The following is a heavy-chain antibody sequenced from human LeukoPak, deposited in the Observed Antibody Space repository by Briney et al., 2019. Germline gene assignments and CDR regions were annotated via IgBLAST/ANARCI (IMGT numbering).Heavy chain of an antibody. D-gene: IGHD3-10*01. CDR1: GCSFTSYW. V-gene: IGHV5-51*01. Sequence: GESLQISCKGSGCSFTSYWIGWVRQVPGKGLEGMGIIYPGDSDTRYRPSFQGQVTISADKSISTAYLQWSSLKASDTAMYYCARHTGGFAGGYFDYWGQGTLVTVSS. J-gene: IGHJ4*02. CDR3: ARHTGGFAGGYFDY. CDR2: IYPGDSDT.